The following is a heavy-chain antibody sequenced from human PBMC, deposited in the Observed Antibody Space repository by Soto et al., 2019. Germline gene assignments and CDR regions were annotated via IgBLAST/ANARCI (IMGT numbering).Heavy chain of an antibody. J-gene: IGHJ3*02. V-gene: IGHV3-21*01. D-gene: IGHD3-22*01. CDR2: ISSSSSYI. Sequence: EVQLVESGGGLVKPGGSLRLSCAASGFTFSSYSMNWVRQAPGKGLEWVSSISSSSSYIYYADSVKGRFTISRDNAKNSLYLQMNSLRAEDTAVYYCARDSGSSGYTRSDAFDIWGQGTMVTVSS. CDR1: GFTFSSYS. CDR3: ARDSGSSGYTRSDAFDI.